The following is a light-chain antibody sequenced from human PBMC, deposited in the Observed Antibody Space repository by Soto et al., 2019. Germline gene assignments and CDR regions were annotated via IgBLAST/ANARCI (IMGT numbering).Light chain of an antibody. V-gene: IGKV3-11*01. CDR3: QQRSNWPLT. J-gene: IGKJ4*01. CDR2: HAS. Sequence: EIVLTQSPATLSLSPGERATLSCRASQSVDNYLAWYQHNPGQAPRLLIYHASNSATGIPARFSGSGSGTDFTLTISSLEPEDFVVYYCQQRSNWPLTFGGGTKVEIK. CDR1: QSVDNY.